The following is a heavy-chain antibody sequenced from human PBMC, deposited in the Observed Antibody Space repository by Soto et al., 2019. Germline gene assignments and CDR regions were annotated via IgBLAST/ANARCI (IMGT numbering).Heavy chain of an antibody. CDR3: ARDNGDGIAFDY. J-gene: IGHJ4*02. CDR2: INSDGIST. CDR1: GFTFSSYW. D-gene: IGHD1-20*01. V-gene: IGHV3-74*01. Sequence: GGSLRLSCAASGFTFSSYWMHWVRQAPGKGLVWVSRINSDGISTSYADSVKGRFTISRDNAKNTLYLQMNSLRAEDTAVYYCARDNGDGIAFDYWGQGTLVTVSS.